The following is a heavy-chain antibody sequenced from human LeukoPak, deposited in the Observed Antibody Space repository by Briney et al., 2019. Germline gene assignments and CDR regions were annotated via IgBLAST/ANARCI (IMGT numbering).Heavy chain of an antibody. Sequence: QPGGSLRLSCAASGFTFSSYSMNWVRRAPGKGLEWVSYISGSGSTISYAGSVKGPFTISRDNAKNSMYLQMNSLRDVDTAVYYCAREHSSDWYSRVVTSEYFQHWGQGTLVTVSS. D-gene: IGHD6-19*01. J-gene: IGHJ1*01. CDR3: AREHSSDWYSRVVTSEYFQH. CDR1: GFTFSSYS. V-gene: IGHV3-48*02. CDR2: ISGSGSTI.